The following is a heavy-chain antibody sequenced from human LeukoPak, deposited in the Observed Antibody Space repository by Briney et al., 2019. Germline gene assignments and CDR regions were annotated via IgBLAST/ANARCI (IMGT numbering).Heavy chain of an antibody. D-gene: IGHD3-22*01. CDR3: ARGGYYDSSGRNFDY. Sequence: GGPLRLSCAASGFTFSTYSMSWVRQGPGKGLEWVAKIRQDGSEKYYVDSVKGRFTISRDNAKNSLYLQMNSLRAEDTAVYYCARGGYYDSSGRNFDYWGQGTLVTVSS. CDR2: IRQDGSEK. V-gene: IGHV3-7*05. J-gene: IGHJ4*02. CDR1: GFTFSTYS.